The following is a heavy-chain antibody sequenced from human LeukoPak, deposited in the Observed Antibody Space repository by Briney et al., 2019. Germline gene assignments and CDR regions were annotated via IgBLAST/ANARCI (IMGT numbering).Heavy chain of an antibody. V-gene: IGHV3-9*01. CDR2: ISWNSGSI. CDR1: GFTFDDYA. J-gene: IGHJ4*02. D-gene: IGHD3-22*01. Sequence: PGGSLRLSCAASGFTFDDYAMQWVRQAPGKGLEWVSGISWNSGSIGYADSVKGRFTISRDNAKNSLYLQMNSLRAEDTALYYCAKDTDYYDSSGYYDYWGQGTLVTVSS. CDR3: AKDTDYYDSSGYYDY.